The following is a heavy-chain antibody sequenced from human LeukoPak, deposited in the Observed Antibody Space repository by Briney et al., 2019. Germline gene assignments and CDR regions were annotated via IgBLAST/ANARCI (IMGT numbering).Heavy chain of an antibody. CDR2: ISGRGRTT. CDR1: SFTLPGSA. CDR3: LRETLGNNNDDNEPFDF. J-gene: IGHJ3*01. V-gene: IGHV3-23*01. Sequence: PGGSLRLSSHASSFTLPGSAKGYVRQAPGEGLEWVSGISGRGRTTYYTDSEKGRLTISRHNYMNAFNLQMISVRVKDTAGCSLLRETLGNNNDDNEPFDFWGQGTMVTVSS. D-gene: IGHD1/OR15-1a*01.